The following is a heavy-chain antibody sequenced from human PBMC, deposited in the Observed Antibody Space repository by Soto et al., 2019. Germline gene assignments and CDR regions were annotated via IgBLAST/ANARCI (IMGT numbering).Heavy chain of an antibody. V-gene: IGHV1-24*01. D-gene: IGHD4-17*01. CDR2: FDPEDGET. Sequence: GASVKVSCKVSGYTLTELSMHWVRQAPGKGLEWMGGFDPEDGETIYAQKFQGRVTMTEDTSTDTAYMELSSLRSEDTAVYYCATEIPTTVTTAFDYWGQGTLVTVSS. CDR1: GYTLTELS. J-gene: IGHJ4*02. CDR3: ATEIPTTVTTAFDY.